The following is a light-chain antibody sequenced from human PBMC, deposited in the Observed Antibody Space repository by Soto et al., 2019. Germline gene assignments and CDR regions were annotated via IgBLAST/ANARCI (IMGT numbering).Light chain of an antibody. CDR2: AGS. Sequence: DVHLAQSPSSLSAAVGDRVTITCRARQSINNYLNWYQQKPGEAPKLLVYAGSTLQDGVPSRFSGSGSGTDFTLTISRLQPEDFVVYYCQQSYSSWLTFGGGTKVEI. CDR1: QSINNY. CDR3: QQSYSSWLT. J-gene: IGKJ4*01. V-gene: IGKV1-39*01.